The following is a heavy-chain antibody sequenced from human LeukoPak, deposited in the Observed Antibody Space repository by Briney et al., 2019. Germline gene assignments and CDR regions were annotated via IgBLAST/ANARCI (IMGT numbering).Heavy chain of an antibody. CDR3: ARVAAAGTGYYYCMDV. J-gene: IGHJ6*03. CDR1: GYTFTSYY. V-gene: IGHV1-2*06. CDR2: INPNSGGT. D-gene: IGHD6-13*01. Sequence: ASVKVSCKASGYTFTSYYMHWVRQAPGQGLEWMGRINPNSGGTNYAQKFQGRVTMTRDTSISTAYMELSRLRSDDTAVYYCARVAAAGTGYYYCMDVWGKGTTVTVSS.